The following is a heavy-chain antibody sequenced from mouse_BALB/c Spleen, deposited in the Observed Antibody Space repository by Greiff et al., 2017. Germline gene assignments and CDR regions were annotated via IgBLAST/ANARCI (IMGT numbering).Heavy chain of an antibody. J-gene: IGHJ3*01. V-gene: IGHV1-42*01. Sequence: VQLQQSGPELVKTGASVKISCKASGYSFTDYYMHWVKQSPEKSFEWIGEINPSTGGTSYNQKFKGKATLTVDKSSSTAYMQLKSLTSEDSAVYYCARSPQVRAYWGQGTLVTVSA. CDR3: ARSPQVRAY. D-gene: IGHD2-14*01. CDR2: INPSTGGT. CDR1: GYSFTDYY.